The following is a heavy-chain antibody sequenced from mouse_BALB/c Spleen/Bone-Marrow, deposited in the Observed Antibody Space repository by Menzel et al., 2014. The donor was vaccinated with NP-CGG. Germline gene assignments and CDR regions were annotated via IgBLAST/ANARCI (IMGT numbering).Heavy chain of an antibody. J-gene: IGHJ1*01. V-gene: IGHV5-12-2*01. CDR1: GFTFSSYT. CDR3: ARRGLGGWFFDV. Sequence: EVKLVESGGGLVQPGGSLKLSCAASGFTFSSYTLSWVRQTPEKRLEWVAYISHGGISAYYADTVKGRFTISRDNAKNTLYLQMSSLKSEDTAIYHCARRGLGGWFFDVWGAGTTVTVSS. D-gene: IGHD3-3*01. CDR2: ISHGGISA.